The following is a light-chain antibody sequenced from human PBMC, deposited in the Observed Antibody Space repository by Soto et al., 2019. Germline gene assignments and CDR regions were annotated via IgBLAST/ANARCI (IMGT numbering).Light chain of an antibody. CDR3: ATWDDSLNGVV. CDR1: SPNIGGNT. V-gene: IGLV1-44*01. J-gene: IGLJ2*01. CDR2: GDT. Sequence: QAVVTQPPSASGTPGQRVTISCSGSSPNIGGNTVKWYQQVPGTAPKLLIHGDTLRPSGVPDRFSGSKSGTSASLAISGLQSADEAEYYCATWDDSLNGVVFGGGTKLTVL.